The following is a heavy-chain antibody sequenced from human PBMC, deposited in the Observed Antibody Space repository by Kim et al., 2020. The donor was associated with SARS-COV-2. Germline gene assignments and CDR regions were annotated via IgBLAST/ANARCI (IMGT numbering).Heavy chain of an antibody. J-gene: IGHJ4*02. CDR2: IYYSGST. Sequence: SETLSLTYTVSGGSISSSGYYWAWIRQPPGKGLEWIGSIYYSGSTYYNPSLKSRITISVDTSKNHFSLNLSSVTAADTAMYYCATEYSGSYYYFDYWGQGTLVTVSS. CDR3: ATEYSGSYYYFDY. D-gene: IGHD1-26*01. CDR1: GGSISSSGYY. V-gene: IGHV4-39*07.